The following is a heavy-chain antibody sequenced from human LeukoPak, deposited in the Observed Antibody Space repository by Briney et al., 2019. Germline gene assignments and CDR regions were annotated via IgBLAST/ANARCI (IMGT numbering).Heavy chain of an antibody. CDR1: GGSFSSYY. Sequence: SETLSLTCTVYGGSFSSYYWSWIRQPPGRGLEWIGEINHGGSTKYNPSLKSRVTISVDPSNNQFSLRLSSVTAADTAVYYCASHYASASSWFDPWGQGTLVTVSS. D-gene: IGHD3-10*01. CDR3: ASHYASASSWFDP. CDR2: INHGGST. V-gene: IGHV4-34*01. J-gene: IGHJ5*02.